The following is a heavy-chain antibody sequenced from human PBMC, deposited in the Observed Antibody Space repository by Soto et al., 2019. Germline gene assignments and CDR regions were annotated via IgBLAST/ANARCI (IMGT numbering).Heavy chain of an antibody. J-gene: IGHJ3*02. CDR2: INRSGST. CDR3: ARRPDGFDI. CDR1: DGSFRGYQ. Sequence: QVQLQQWGAGLLRPSETLSLTCAVYDGSFRGYQWSWIRQSPGKGLEWIGEINRSGSTNYNPSLKIRVTISVDTSKNQFSLKVTSVTDADTAVYYCARRPDGFDIWGQGTMVTVSS. D-gene: IGHD6-6*01. V-gene: IGHV4-34*01.